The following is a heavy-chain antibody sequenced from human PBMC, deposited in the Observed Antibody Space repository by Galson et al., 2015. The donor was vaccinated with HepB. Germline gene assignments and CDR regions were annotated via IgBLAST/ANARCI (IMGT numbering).Heavy chain of an antibody. CDR3: ARSTIQGVATIGFWFDP. D-gene: IGHD5-12*01. V-gene: IGHV1-69*13. CDR2: IIPIFGTA. CDR1: GGTFSSYA. J-gene: IGHJ5*02. Sequence: SVKVSCKASGGTFSSYAISWVRQAPGQGLEWMGGIIPIFGTANYAQKFQGRVTITADESTSTAYMELSSLRSEDTAVYYCARSTIQGVATIGFWFDPWGQGTLVTVSS.